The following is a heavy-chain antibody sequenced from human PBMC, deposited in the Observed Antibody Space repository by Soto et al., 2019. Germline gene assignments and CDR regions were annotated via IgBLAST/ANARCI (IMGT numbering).Heavy chain of an antibody. V-gene: IGHV3-7*05. Sequence: GGSLRLSCAASGFTFSSYWMSWVRQAPGKGLEWVANIKQDGSEKYYVDSVKGRFTISRDNAKNSLYLQMNSLRAEDTAVYYCARDSVGGYVNNWFDPWGQGTLVTVSS. D-gene: IGHD5-12*01. CDR3: ARDSVGGYVNNWFDP. CDR1: GFTFSSYW. J-gene: IGHJ5*02. CDR2: IKQDGSEK.